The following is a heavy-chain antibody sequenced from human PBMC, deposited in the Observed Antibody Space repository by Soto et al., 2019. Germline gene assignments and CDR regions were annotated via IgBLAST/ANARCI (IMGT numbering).Heavy chain of an antibody. CDR3: AREGDMPYYYYGLDV. CDR2: ISGYNGHT. D-gene: IGHD2-15*01. J-gene: IGHJ6*02. V-gene: IGHV1-18*01. CDR1: GYTFTTYG. Sequence: QVQLVQSGAEVRKPGASVKVSCKASGYTFTTYGISWVRQAPGQGLEWMGWISGYNGHTKYAQKFQGRVTMTTDTATSTVYVYLGSLRSDDTDVYYCAREGDMPYYYYGLDVWGQGTTVTVSS.